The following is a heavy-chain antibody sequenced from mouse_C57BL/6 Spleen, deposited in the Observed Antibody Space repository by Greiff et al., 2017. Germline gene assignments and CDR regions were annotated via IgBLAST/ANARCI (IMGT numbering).Heavy chain of an antibody. J-gene: IGHJ1*03. Sequence: EVQLVESGGGLVKPGGSLKLSCAASGFTFSDYGMHWVRQAPEKGLEWVAYISSGSSTIYYADTVKGRFTISRDNAKNTLFLQRTSRRSEDTAMYYCARPYYYGSSYTWYFDVWGTGTTVTVPS. CDR3: ARPYYYGSSYTWYFDV. CDR2: ISSGSSTI. CDR1: GFTFSDYG. D-gene: IGHD1-1*01. V-gene: IGHV5-17*01.